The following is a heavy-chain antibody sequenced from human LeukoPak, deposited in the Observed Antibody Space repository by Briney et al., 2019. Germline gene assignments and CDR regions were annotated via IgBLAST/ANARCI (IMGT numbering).Heavy chain of an antibody. Sequence: PSETLSLTCTVSGGSISSYYWSWIRQPPGKGLEWIGYIYYSGSTNYNPSLKSRVTISVDTSKNQFSLKLSSVTAADTAVYYCARDDYGGKEMFEDYYYYGMDVWGQGTTVTVSS. V-gene: IGHV4-59*01. CDR2: IYYSGST. CDR3: ARDDYGGKEMFEDYYYYGMDV. D-gene: IGHD4-17*01. CDR1: GGSISSYY. J-gene: IGHJ6*02.